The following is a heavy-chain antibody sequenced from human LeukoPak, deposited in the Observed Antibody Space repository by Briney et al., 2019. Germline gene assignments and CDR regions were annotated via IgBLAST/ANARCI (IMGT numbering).Heavy chain of an antibody. CDR2: INHSGST. CDR1: GGSFIGYY. CDR3: ARVTYCSSTSCHSYYFDY. V-gene: IGHV4-34*01. D-gene: IGHD2-2*01. J-gene: IGHJ4*02. Sequence: SETLSLTCAVYGGSFIGYYWSWIRQPPGKGLAWIGEINHSGSTNYNPSLKSRVTISVDTSKNQFSLKLSSVTAADTAVYYCARVTYCSSTSCHSYYFDYWGQGTLVTVSS.